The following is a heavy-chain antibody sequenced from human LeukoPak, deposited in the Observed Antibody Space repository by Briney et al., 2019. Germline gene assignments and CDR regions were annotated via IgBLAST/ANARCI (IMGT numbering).Heavy chain of an antibody. CDR3: AKVTVHGVVILGDNWFGP. V-gene: IGHV4-39*01. CDR2: INYSGIA. D-gene: IGHD3-3*01. J-gene: IGHJ5*02. Sequence: SETLSLTCSVSGGSISSSSYFWAWIRQTPGKGLEWIGSINYSGIAYYKSSLKSRVTISVDTPKNQFSLKLTSLTAADTAVYYCAKVTVHGVVILGDNWFGPWGQGILVTVSS. CDR1: GGSISSSSYF.